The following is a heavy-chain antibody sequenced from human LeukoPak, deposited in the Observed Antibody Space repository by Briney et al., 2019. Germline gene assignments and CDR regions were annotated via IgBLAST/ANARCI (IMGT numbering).Heavy chain of an antibody. V-gene: IGHV3-30*03. CDR1: GFTFSSYG. D-gene: IGHD4/OR15-4a*01. CDR3: ARDAEDPRLW. J-gene: IGHJ4*02. CDR2: ISYDGSNK. Sequence: GGSLRLSCAASGFTFSSYGMHWVRQAPGKGLEWVAVISYDGSNKYYADSVKGRFTISRDNSKNTLYLQMNSLRAEDTAVYYCARDAEDPRLWWGQGTLATVSS.